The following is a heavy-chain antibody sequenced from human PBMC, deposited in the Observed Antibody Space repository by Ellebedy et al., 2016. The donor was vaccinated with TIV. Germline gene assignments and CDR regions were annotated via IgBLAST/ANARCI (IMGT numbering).Heavy chain of an antibody. Sequence: GGSLRLSCAGSGFTFSSYWMIWVRQAPGKGLEWVANIKQDGSEKYYVDSVKGRFTISRDNAKNSLYLQMNSLRAEDTAVYYCARLDAIIAVKSLDYWGQGTLVTFSS. D-gene: IGHD6-19*01. V-gene: IGHV3-7*03. J-gene: IGHJ4*02. CDR1: GFTFSSYW. CDR3: ARLDAIIAVKSLDY. CDR2: IKQDGSEK.